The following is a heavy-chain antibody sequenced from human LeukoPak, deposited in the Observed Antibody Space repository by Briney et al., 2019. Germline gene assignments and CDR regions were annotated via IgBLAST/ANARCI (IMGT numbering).Heavy chain of an antibody. V-gene: IGHV3-23*01. CDR3: AKRGGVDGSGSSYYFDC. D-gene: IGHD3-10*01. CDR2: ISGSGGST. J-gene: IGHJ4*02. CDR1: GFTFSSYA. Sequence: GGSLRLSCAASGFTFSSYAMSWVRQAPGKGLEWVSAISGSGGSTYYADSVKGRFTISRDNSKNTLYLQMNSLRAEDTAVYYCAKRGGVDGSGSSYYFDCWGQGTLVTVSS.